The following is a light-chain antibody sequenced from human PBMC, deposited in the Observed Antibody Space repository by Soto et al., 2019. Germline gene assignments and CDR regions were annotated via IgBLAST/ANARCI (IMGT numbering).Light chain of an antibody. CDR3: SSSSSINTYV. CDR2: VVN. J-gene: IGLJ1*01. Sequence: QSALTQPPSVSGSPGQSVTISCTGTSSDVGIYNRVSWYQQPPGTAPKLIIYVVNNRPSGVPDRFSGSKSGNTASLTISGLQAEDEADYYCSSSSSINTYVFGTGTKVTVL. CDR1: SSDVGIYNR. V-gene: IGLV2-18*02.